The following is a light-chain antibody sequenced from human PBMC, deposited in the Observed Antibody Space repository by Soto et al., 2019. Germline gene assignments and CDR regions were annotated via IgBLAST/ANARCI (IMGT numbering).Light chain of an antibody. V-gene: IGKV1-5*03. CDR2: KAS. CDR1: QTISSW. CDR3: QHYGGVWK. Sequence: DIQMTQSPSTLSGSVGDRVTITCRASQTISSWLAWYQQKPGKAPKLLIYKASTLKSGVPSRFSGSRSGTEFTLTISSLQPDDFATYYCQHYGGVWKFGQGTTVDIK. J-gene: IGKJ1*01.